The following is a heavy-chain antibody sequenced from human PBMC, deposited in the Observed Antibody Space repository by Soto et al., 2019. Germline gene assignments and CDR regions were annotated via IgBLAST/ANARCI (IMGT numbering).Heavy chain of an antibody. J-gene: IGHJ4*02. CDR1: GFTFSSYG. CDR3: AKDPYGDLGAEYYFDY. V-gene: IGHV3-30*18. D-gene: IGHD4-17*01. CDR2: MSYDGSNK. Sequence: QVQLVESGGGVVQPGRSLRLSCAASGFTFSSYGMHWVRQAPGKGLEWVAVMSYDGSNKYYADSVKGRFTISRDNSKNTLYLQMNSLRAEDTAVYYCAKDPYGDLGAEYYFDYWGQGTLVTVSS.